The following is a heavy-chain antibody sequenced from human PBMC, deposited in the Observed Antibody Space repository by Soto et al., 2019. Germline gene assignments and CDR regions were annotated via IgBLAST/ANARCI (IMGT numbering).Heavy chain of an antibody. J-gene: IGHJ6*03. Sequence: SETLSLTCAVYGGSFSGYQWSWIRQTPGKGLEWIGEINDSGNINYNPSLKSRVSIFVDTAKKQISLKLSSVTAADTAVYYCARGLILWFGELSRRGGYYYYMDVWGKGTTVTVSS. CDR1: GGSFSGYQ. V-gene: IGHV4-34*01. CDR3: ARGLILWFGELSRRGGYYYYMDV. D-gene: IGHD3-10*01. CDR2: INDSGNI.